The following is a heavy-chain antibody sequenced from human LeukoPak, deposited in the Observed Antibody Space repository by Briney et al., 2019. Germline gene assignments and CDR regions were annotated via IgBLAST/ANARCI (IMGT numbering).Heavy chain of an antibody. Sequence: SETLSFTCTAAGSSISSYNGRWIRQPPGKGLEWSGYIYYSGSTNYNPSLKSRVTISVDTSKNQFSLKLSSVTAADTAVYYCARGLGHTRIIDDAFDIWGQGTMVTVSS. J-gene: IGHJ3*02. D-gene: IGHD3-9*01. CDR1: GSSISSYN. CDR3: ARGLGHTRIIDDAFDI. CDR2: IYYSGST. V-gene: IGHV4-59*01.